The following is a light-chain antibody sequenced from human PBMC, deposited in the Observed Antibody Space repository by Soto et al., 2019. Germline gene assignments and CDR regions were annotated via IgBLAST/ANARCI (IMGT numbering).Light chain of an antibody. CDR3: QQRSSWPRT. CDR2: DAS. Sequence: EIVLTQSPATLSLSPGERATLSCRASQSVSSYLAWYQQKAGQAPRLLIYDASNRATGIPVRFSGSGSGTDFTLTISRLKPEDFAVYYCQQRSSWPRTFGLGTKVEI. J-gene: IGKJ1*01. V-gene: IGKV3-11*01. CDR1: QSVSSY.